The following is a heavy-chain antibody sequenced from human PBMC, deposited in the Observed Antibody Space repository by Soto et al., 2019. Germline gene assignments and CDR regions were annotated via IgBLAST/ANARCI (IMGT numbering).Heavy chain of an antibody. Sequence: ASVKVSCKASGYMFTGYYIHWVRQAPGQGLEWMGWINPKSGGTKYAEKFQGRVSMTGDTSITTAYLELSSPTSDDTAVDYCATDSVAFDMWGQGTKVTVSS. V-gene: IGHV1-2*02. J-gene: IGHJ3*02. CDR1: GYMFTGYY. CDR2: INPKSGGT. D-gene: IGHD1-26*01. CDR3: ATDSVAFDM.